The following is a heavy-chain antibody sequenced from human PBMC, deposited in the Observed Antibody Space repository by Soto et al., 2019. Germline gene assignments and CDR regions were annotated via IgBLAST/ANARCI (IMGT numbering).Heavy chain of an antibody. Sequence: QVQLVQSGAEVKKPGSSVTVSCKASGGTFSSYAISWVRQAPGQGLEWMGRMIPFIGTTKYAQKFQGRDTITADESTTPAYMELTSLRSEDTSVYYCATVVMTTVLASDYYGMDVWGQGTTVTVSS. CDR1: GGTFSSYA. CDR3: ATVVMTTVLASDYYGMDV. CDR2: MIPFIGTT. J-gene: IGHJ6*02. V-gene: IGHV1-69*18. D-gene: IGHD4-4*01.